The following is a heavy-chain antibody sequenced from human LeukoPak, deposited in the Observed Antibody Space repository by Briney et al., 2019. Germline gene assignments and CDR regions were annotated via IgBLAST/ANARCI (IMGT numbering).Heavy chain of an antibody. J-gene: IGHJ6*03. CDR2: ISGSGGTT. V-gene: IGHV3-23*01. Sequence: GGPLRLSCAASGFTFSSYAMSWVRQAPGKGLEWVSAISGSGGTTYYADSVKGRFTISRDNSKTTLYLQMNSLRAEDTAIYYCAKNYGDYWTYYYYMDVWGRGTTVSVS. CDR3: AKNYGDYWTYYYYMDV. CDR1: GFTFSSYA. D-gene: IGHD4-17*01.